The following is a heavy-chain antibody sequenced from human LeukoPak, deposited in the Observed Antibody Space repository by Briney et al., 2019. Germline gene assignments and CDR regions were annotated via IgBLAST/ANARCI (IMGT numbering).Heavy chain of an antibody. D-gene: IGHD4-11*01. CDR2: IYYSGST. CDR1: GGSISSSSYY. CDR3: ATFYSPDKNFDY. V-gene: IGHV4-39*01. J-gene: IGHJ4*02. Sequence: PSETLSLTCTVSGGSISSSSYYWAWIRQPPGKGLEWIGTIYYSGSTYYNPSPKSRVTISVDTSKNQFSLKLSSVTAADTAVFYCATFYSPDKNFDYWGQGTLVTVSS.